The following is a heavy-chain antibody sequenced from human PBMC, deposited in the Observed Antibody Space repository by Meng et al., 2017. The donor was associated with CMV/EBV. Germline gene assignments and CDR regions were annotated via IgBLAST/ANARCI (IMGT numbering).Heavy chain of an antibody. Sequence: VQRGSWRAVVKQPGSSVNVSCKASGGTFSSYAIGWVRQAPGQGLEWMGGIIPIFGTANYAQKFQGRVTITADESTSTAYMELSSLRSEDTAVYYCARMPRDGYNYIDYWGQGTLVTVSS. J-gene: IGHJ4*02. D-gene: IGHD5-24*01. CDR3: ARMPRDGYNYIDY. CDR2: IIPIFGTA. V-gene: IGHV1-69*01. CDR1: GGTFSSYA.